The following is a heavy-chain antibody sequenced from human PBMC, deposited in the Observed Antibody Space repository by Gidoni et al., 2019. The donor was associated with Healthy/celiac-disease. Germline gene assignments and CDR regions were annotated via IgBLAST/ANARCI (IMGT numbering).Heavy chain of an antibody. D-gene: IGHD3-3*01. CDR2: INHSGST. CDR1: GGSFSGYY. J-gene: IGHJ5*02. CDR3: ARALSAGWFDP. V-gene: IGHV4-34*01. Sequence: QVQLQQWGAGLLKPSETLSLTCDVYGGSFSGYYWSWNRQPPGKGLEWIGAINHSGSTNYNPSLKRRVTISVDTSKNQFSLKLSSVTAADTAVYYCARALSAGWFDPWGQGTLVTVSS.